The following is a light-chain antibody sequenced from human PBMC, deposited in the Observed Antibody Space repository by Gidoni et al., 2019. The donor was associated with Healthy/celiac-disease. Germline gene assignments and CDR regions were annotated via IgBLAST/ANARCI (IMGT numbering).Light chain of an antibody. CDR2: WAS. V-gene: IGKV4-1*01. CDR1: VLYSSNNKNY. Sequence: VLYSSNNKNYLACYQQKPGQPPKLLIYWASTRESGVPDRFSGSGSGTDFTLTISSLQAEDVAVYYCQQYYSTPPYTFGQGTKLEIK. CDR3: QQYYSTPPYT. J-gene: IGKJ2*01.